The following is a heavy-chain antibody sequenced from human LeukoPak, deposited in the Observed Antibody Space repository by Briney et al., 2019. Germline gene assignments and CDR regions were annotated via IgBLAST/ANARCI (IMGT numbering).Heavy chain of an antibody. CDR3: ARAALYYYYYYMDV. J-gene: IGHJ6*03. Sequence: GASVKVSCKASGYTFTSYGISWVRQAPGQGLEWMGWISAYNGNTNYAQKLQGRVTMTTDTSTSTAYMELRGLRSDDTAVYYCARAALYYYYYYMDVWGKGTTVTVSS. CDR2: ISAYNGNT. D-gene: IGHD6-6*01. CDR1: GYTFTSYG. V-gene: IGHV1-18*01.